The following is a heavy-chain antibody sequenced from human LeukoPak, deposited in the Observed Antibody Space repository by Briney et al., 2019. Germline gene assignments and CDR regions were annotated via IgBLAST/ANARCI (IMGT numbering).Heavy chain of an antibody. V-gene: IGHV3-48*01. CDR3: ASTSGIAVAAPEDYFDY. Sequence: GGSLRLSCAASGFTFNTYSMNWVRQAPGKGLEWLSYVKSGNYDIQYADSVTGRFTVSRDSATNSLYLQMNSLRAEDTAVYYCASTSGIAVAAPEDYFDYWGQGTLVTVSS. CDR2: VKSGNYDI. D-gene: IGHD6-19*01. CDR1: GFTFNTYS. J-gene: IGHJ4*02.